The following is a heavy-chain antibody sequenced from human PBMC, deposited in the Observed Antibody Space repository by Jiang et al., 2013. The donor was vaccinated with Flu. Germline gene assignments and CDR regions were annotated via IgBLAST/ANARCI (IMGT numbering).Heavy chain of an antibody. CDR3: ARVNFGYEGYYFDY. V-gene: IGHV4-59*01. J-gene: IGHJ4*02. CDR1: GGSISSYY. D-gene: IGHD3-10*01. Sequence: GPGLVKPSETLSLTCTVSGGSISSYYWSWIRQPPGKGLEWIGYIYYSGSTNYNPSLKSRVTISVDTSKNQFSLKLSSVTAADTAVYYCARVNFGYEGYYFDYWGQGTLVTV. CDR2: IYYSGST.